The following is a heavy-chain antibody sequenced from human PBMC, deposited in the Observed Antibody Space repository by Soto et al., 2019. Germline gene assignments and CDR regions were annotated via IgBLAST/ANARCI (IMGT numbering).Heavy chain of an antibody. CDR2: IYYSGST. J-gene: IGHJ5*02. CDR1: GGSISSGGYY. V-gene: IGHV4-31*03. Sequence: PSETLSLTCTVSGGSISSGGYYWSWIRQHPGKGLEWIEYIYYSGSTYYNPSLKSRVTISVDTSKNQFSLKLSSVTAADTAMYYCARAHDDCSGGSFCPSWFGPWGQGTLVTVSS. D-gene: IGHD2-15*01. CDR3: ARAHDDCSGGSFCPSWFGP.